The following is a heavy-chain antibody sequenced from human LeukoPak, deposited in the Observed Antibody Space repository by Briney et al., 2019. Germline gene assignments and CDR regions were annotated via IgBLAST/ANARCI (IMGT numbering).Heavy chain of an antibody. Sequence: GRSLRLSCTASGFTFGDYAMSWVRQALGKGLEWVSFIRSKAKGGRTEDAASVQGRFTISRDDSKSIAYLQMNSLKTEDTAVYYCTRCYYDSSGYYVFDYWGQGTLVTVSS. J-gene: IGHJ4*02. CDR2: IRSKAKGGRT. V-gene: IGHV3-49*04. D-gene: IGHD3-22*01. CDR3: TRCYYDSSGYYVFDY. CDR1: GFTFGDYA.